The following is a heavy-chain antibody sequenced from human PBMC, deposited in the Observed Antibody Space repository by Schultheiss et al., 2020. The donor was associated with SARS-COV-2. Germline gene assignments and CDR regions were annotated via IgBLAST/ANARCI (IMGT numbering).Heavy chain of an antibody. D-gene: IGHD3-16*02. V-gene: IGHV3-23*01. CDR1: GFTFSSYA. CDR2: ISGSGGST. J-gene: IGHJ4*02. CDR3: ARVLAVIGSDY. Sequence: GGSLRLSCAASGFTFSSYAMSWVRQAPGKGLEWVSAISGSGGSTYYAESVKGRFTISRDNSKNTLYLQMNSLRAEDTAVYYCARVLAVIGSDYWGQGTLVTVSS.